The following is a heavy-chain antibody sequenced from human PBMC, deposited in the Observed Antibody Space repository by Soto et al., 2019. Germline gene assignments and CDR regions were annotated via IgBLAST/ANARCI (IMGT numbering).Heavy chain of an antibody. CDR1: GGSISSDGHC. Sequence: PSETLSLTCIVSGGSISSDGHCLSWIRQPPGKGLEWVGHIYYTGRTSYNPSLKSRLTISVDTSKNQFSLKLSSVSAADTAVYFCAGDRSNSPDYFDYWGQGTLVTVSS. CDR3: AGDRSNSPDYFDY. J-gene: IGHJ4*02. CDR2: IYYTGRT. V-gene: IGHV4-30-4*01. D-gene: IGHD6-6*01.